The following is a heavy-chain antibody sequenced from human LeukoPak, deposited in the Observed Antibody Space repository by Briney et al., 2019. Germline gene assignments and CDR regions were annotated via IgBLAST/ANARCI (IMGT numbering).Heavy chain of an antibody. Sequence: GGSLRLSCAASGFTFSSYGMHWVRQAPGKGLEWVAFIRYDGSNKYYADSVKGRFTISRDNSKNTLYLQMNSLRAEDTAVYYCTVPAAPGSWFDPWGQGTLVTVSS. V-gene: IGHV3-30*02. D-gene: IGHD2-2*01. CDR3: TVPAAPGSWFDP. CDR2: IRYDGSNK. J-gene: IGHJ5*02. CDR1: GFTFSSYG.